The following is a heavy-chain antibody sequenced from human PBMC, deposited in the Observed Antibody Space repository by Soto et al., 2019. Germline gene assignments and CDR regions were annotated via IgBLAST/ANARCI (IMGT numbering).Heavy chain of an antibody. CDR2: IYYSGST. V-gene: IGHV4-61*01. D-gene: IGHD3-3*01. Sequence: SETLSLTCTVSGGSVSSGSYYWSWIRQPPGKGLEWIGYIYYSGSTNYNPSLKSRVTISVDTSKNQFSLKLSSVTAADTAVYYCARRDFWRGYLAYWGQGTLVTVSS. J-gene: IGHJ4*02. CDR3: ARRDFWRGYLAY. CDR1: GGSVSSGSYY.